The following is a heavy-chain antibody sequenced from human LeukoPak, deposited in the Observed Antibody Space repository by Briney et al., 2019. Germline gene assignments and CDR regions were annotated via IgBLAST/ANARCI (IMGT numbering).Heavy chain of an antibody. CDR3: AKDEYSSGWYEDYFDY. CDR2: IRYDGSNK. V-gene: IGHV3-30*02. D-gene: IGHD6-19*01. Sequence: GGSLRLSCAAAGFTFSSYGMHWVRQAPGKGLEWVAFIRYDGSNKYYADSVKGRFTISRDNSKNTLYLQMNSLRAEDTAVYYCAKDEYSSGWYEDYFDYWGQGTLVTVSS. J-gene: IGHJ4*02. CDR1: GFTFSSYG.